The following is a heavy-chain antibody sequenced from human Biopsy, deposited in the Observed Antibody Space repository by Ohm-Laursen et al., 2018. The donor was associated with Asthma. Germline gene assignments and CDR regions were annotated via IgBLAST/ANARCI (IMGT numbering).Heavy chain of an antibody. CDR3: ARTFHFWSPYHAEHYQL. Sequence: SLRLSCAASGFTFGDYCMSGVRQVPGQGLEWVANIKHDGCEKNHVDSLKGRFTISRDNAKNLLFLQMNSLRAEDTAVYYCARTFHFWSPYHAEHYQLWGQGTLVTVSS. CDR2: IKHDGCEK. V-gene: IGHV3-7*01. J-gene: IGHJ1*01. D-gene: IGHD3-3*01. CDR1: GFTFGDYC.